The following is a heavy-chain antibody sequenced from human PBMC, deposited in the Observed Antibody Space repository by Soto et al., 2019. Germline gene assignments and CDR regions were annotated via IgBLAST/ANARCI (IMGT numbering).Heavy chain of an antibody. Sequence: PGGSLRLSCAASGFTFSSYSMNWVRQAPGKGLEWVSSISSSSSYIYYADSVKGRFTISRDNAKNSLYLRMNSLRAEDTAVYYCANMMVRGALDYDYWGQGTLVTVSS. V-gene: IGHV3-21*01. J-gene: IGHJ4*02. D-gene: IGHD3-10*01. CDR3: ANMMVRGALDYDY. CDR2: ISSSSSYI. CDR1: GFTFSSYS.